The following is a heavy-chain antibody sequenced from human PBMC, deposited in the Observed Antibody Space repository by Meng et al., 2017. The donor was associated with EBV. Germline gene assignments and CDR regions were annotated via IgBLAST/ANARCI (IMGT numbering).Heavy chain of an antibody. Sequence: VQLVGSGGGLENHGGSLRLSCAASGFTFSNAWMSWVRQAPGKGLEWVGRIKSKTDGGTTDYAAPVKGRFTISRDDSKNTLYLQMNSLKTEDTAVYYCTTDEGAIQEDYWGQGTLVTVSS. V-gene: IGHV3-15*01. D-gene: IGHD1-26*01. CDR3: TTDEGAIQEDY. J-gene: IGHJ4*02. CDR2: IKSKTDGGTT. CDR1: GFTFSNAW.